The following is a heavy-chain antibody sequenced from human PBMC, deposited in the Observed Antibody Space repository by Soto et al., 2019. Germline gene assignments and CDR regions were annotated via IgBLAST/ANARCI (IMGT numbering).Heavy chain of an antibody. CDR1: GFNFISYA. Sequence: GGSLRLSSAASGFNFISYAMSWVRQAPGKGLEWVSAISGSGGSTYYADSVKGRFTISRDNSENTLYLQMNSLRAEDTAVYYCAKAGVNFWSGYSGYYFDYWGQGTLVTVSS. CDR2: ISGSGGST. CDR3: AKAGVNFWSGYSGYYFDY. J-gene: IGHJ4*02. V-gene: IGHV3-23*01. D-gene: IGHD3-3*01.